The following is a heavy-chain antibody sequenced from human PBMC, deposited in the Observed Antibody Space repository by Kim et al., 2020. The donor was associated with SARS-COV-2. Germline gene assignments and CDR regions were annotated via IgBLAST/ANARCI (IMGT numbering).Heavy chain of an antibody. CDR2: INTKTGNP. CDR1: GHTFTSYA. J-gene: IGHJ5*02. Sequence: ASVKVSCKTSGHTFTSYAMNWVRQAPGQGLEWMGWINTKTGNPTYAQDFAGHFVFSLDTSASTAFLEISSLKVDDTAVYYCASNAIGYCSGINCDDWFD. V-gene: IGHV7-4-1*02. CDR3: ASNAIGYCSGINCDDWFD. D-gene: IGHD2-15*01.